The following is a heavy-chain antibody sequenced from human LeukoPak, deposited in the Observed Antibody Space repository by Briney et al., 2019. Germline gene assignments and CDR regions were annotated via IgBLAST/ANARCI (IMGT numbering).Heavy chain of an antibody. J-gene: IGHJ4*02. CDR1: GFTFSSYS. CDR2: ISSSSSTI. CDR3: ASGWLRFDFDY. V-gene: IGHV3-48*01. Sequence: GGSLRLSCAASGFTFSSYSMNWVRQAPGKGLEWVSYISSSSSTIYYADSVKGRFTISRDNAKNSLYLQMNSLRAEDTAVYYCASGWLRFDFDYWGQGTLVTVSS. D-gene: IGHD5-12*01.